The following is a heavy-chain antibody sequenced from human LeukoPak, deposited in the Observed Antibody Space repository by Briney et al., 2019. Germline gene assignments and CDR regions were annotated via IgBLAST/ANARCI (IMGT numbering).Heavy chain of an antibody. J-gene: IGHJ4*02. CDR1: GGSISSGSYY. V-gene: IGHV4-61*02. CDR2: IYTSGST. CDR3: ARGPYCSSTSCKGSFDY. Sequence: SETLSLTCTVSGGSISSGSYYWSWIRQPAGKGLEWIGRIYTSGSTNYNPSLKSRVTISVDTSKNQFSLKLSSVTAADTAVYYRARGPYCSSTSCKGSFDYWGQGTLVTVSS. D-gene: IGHD2-2*01.